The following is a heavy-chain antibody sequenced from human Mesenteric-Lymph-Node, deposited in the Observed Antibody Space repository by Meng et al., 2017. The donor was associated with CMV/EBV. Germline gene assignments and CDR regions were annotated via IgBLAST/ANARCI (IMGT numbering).Heavy chain of an antibody. CDR1: GYRFTGYY. J-gene: IGHJ4*02. Sequence: ASVKVSCKASGYRFTGYYIHWVRQAPGQGLEWMGWININSGGSNYAQQFQGRVTMTRDTSIGTAYMELSRLRSDDTAVYFCARDYGNNSFGYWGQGTLVTVSS. D-gene: IGHD1/OR15-1a*01. CDR2: ININSGGS. V-gene: IGHV1-2*02. CDR3: ARDYGNNSFGY.